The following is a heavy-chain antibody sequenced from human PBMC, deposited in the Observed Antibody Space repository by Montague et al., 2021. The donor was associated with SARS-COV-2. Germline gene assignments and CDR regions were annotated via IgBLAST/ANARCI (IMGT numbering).Heavy chain of an antibody. CDR2: IYHTGST. CDR3: ARGRQPVVVPGAGPAGRAFDI. CDR1: GDSISTDNW. D-gene: IGHD2-2*01. Sequence: SETLSLTCVVSGDSISTDNWWTWVRLPPGKGLEWVGEIYHTGSTKYKPSLKSRVSMSEDTSKNQFYLRLNSVTAADTAVYYCARGRQPVVVPGAGPAGRAFDIWGQRTMVTVSS. V-gene: IGHV4-4*02. J-gene: IGHJ3*02.